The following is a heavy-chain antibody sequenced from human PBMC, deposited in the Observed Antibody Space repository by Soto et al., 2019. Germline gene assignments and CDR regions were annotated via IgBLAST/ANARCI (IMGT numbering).Heavy chain of an antibody. D-gene: IGHD3-16*01. Sequence: ASVKVSCKVSGYNVSKFSMHWGRQAPGKGLEWMGHFDPEDGERFYAQEFQGRVTITADTSTDTAYMELSSLRSEDTAIYYCASGLYSYGPVYNWFDPWGQGTLVTVSS. CDR2: FDPEDGER. CDR1: GYNVSKFS. J-gene: IGHJ5*02. V-gene: IGHV1-24*01. CDR3: ASGLYSYGPVYNWFDP.